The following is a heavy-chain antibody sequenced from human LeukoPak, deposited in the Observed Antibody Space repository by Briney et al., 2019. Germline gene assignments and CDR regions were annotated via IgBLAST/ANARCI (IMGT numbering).Heavy chain of an antibody. CDR3: ARADYDSSGPDY. CDR2: ISSSSSYI. Sequence: PGGSLRLSCAASGFTFSSYSMNWVRQAPGKGLEWVSSISSSSSYIYYADSVKGRFTISRDNAKNSLYLQMNSLGAEDTAVYYCARADYDSSGPDYWGQGTLVTVSS. CDR1: GFTFSSYS. V-gene: IGHV3-21*01. J-gene: IGHJ4*02. D-gene: IGHD3-22*01.